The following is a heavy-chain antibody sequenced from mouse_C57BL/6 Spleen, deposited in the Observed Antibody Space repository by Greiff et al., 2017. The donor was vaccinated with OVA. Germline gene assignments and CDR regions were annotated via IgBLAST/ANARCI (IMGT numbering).Heavy chain of an antibody. CDR2: ISDGGSYT. CDR3: ASDYYGLAY. D-gene: IGHD1-1*01. CDR1: GFTFSSYA. Sequence: EVQRVESGGGLVKPGGSLKLSCAASGFTFSSYAMSWVRQTPEKRLEWVATISDGGSYTYYPDNVKGRFTISRDNAKNNLYLQMSHLKSEDTAMYYCASDYYGLAYWGQGTLVTVSA. V-gene: IGHV5-4*01. J-gene: IGHJ3*01.